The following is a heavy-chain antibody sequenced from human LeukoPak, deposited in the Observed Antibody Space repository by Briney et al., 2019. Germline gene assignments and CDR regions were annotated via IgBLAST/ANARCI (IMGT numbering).Heavy chain of an antibody. CDR3: ARLYSGRYCGGPGAFDI. D-gene: IGHD1-26*01. CDR1: GSRFTTYW. Sequence: GGSLQISCQGSGSRFTTYWIGGARQLPGKGLEGIGIIYPSDSDTRSSPSFQGQVTISADKSISTAYLQWSSLKASDTAMYYCARLYSGRYCGGPGAFDIWGQGTMVTVSS. CDR2: IYPSDSDT. V-gene: IGHV5-51*01. J-gene: IGHJ3*02.